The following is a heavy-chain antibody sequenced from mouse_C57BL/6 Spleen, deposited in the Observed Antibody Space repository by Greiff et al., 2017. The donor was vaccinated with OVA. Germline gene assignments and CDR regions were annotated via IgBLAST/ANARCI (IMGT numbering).Heavy chain of an antibody. V-gene: IGHV1-22*01. J-gene: IGHJ2*01. CDR1: GYTFTDYN. D-gene: IGHD3-2*02. Sequence: EVQRVESGPELVKPGASVKMSCKASGYTFTDYNMHWVKQSHGKSLEWIGYINPNNGGTSYNQKFKGKATLTVDKSSSTAYMELRSLTSEDSAVYYCARQLRLLFDYWGQGTTLTVSS. CDR2: INPNNGGT. CDR3: ARQLRLLFDY.